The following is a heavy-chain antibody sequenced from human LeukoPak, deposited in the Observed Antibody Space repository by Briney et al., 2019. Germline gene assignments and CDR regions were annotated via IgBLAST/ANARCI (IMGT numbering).Heavy chain of an antibody. D-gene: IGHD6-13*01. CDR1: GDSVSSNSSA. J-gene: IGHJ4*02. CDR2: TYYRSKWYN. Sequence: LSQTLSLTCAISGDSVSSNSSAWNWIRPSPSRGLEWLGRTYYRSKWYNDYAVSVKSRITINPDTSKNQFSLQLNSVTPEDTAVYYCARVGGSSWVFDYWGQGTLVTVSS. V-gene: IGHV6-1*01. CDR3: ARVGGSSWVFDY.